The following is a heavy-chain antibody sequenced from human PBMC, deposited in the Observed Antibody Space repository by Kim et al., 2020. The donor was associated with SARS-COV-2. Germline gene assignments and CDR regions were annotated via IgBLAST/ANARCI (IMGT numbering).Heavy chain of an antibody. Sequence: ASVKVSCKASGYTFTSYAMHWVRQAPGQRLEWMGWINAGNGNTKYSQKFQGRVTITRDTSASTAYMELSSLRSEDTAVYYCARVPSDILTGYYWFDPWGQGTLVTVSS. V-gene: IGHV1-3*01. D-gene: IGHD3-9*01. J-gene: IGHJ5*02. CDR3: ARVPSDILTGYYWFDP. CDR2: INAGNGNT. CDR1: GYTFTSYA.